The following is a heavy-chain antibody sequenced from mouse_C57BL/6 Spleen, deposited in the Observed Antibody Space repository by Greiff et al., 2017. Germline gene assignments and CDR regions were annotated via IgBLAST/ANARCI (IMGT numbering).Heavy chain of an antibody. V-gene: IGHV1-15*01. D-gene: IGHD2-3*01. CDR2: IDPETGGT. CDR1: GYTFTDYE. CDR3: TRGDGYWYFEV. J-gene: IGHJ1*03. Sequence: VQLQQPGAELVRPGASVTLSCKASGYTFTDYEMHWVKQTPVHGLEWIGAIDPETGGTAYNQKFKGKAILTADKSSSTAYMELRSLTSEDSAVYYCTRGDGYWYFEVWGTGTTVTVSS.